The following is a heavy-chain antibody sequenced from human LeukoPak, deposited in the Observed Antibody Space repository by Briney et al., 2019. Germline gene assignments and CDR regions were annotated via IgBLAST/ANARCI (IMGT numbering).Heavy chain of an antibody. Sequence: GGSLRLSCAASGFTFSSYWMNWVRQAPGKGLVWVSRIASDGSSTTYADSVKGRFSIPRDNAKNTLYLQMNSLRVEDTAVYYCTRGRPHGNDYWGQGTLVTVSS. CDR1: GFTFSSYW. V-gene: IGHV3-74*01. J-gene: IGHJ4*02. D-gene: IGHD4-23*01. CDR2: IASDGSST. CDR3: TRGRPHGNDY.